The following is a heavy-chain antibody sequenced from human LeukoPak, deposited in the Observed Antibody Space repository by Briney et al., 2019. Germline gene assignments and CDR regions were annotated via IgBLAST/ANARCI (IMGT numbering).Heavy chain of an antibody. D-gene: IGHD2-2*01. V-gene: IGHV4-59*01. Sequence: SETLSLTRTVSGGSISSYYWSWIRQPPGKGLEWIGYIYYSGSTNYNPSLKSRVTISVDTSKNQFSLKLSSVTAADTAVYYCARGDVVVPAASDAFDIWGQGTMVTVSS. CDR2: IYYSGST. CDR1: GGSISSYY. J-gene: IGHJ3*02. CDR3: ARGDVVVPAASDAFDI.